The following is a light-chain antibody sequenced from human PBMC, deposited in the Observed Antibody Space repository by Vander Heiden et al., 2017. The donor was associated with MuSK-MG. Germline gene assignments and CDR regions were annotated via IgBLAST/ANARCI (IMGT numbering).Light chain of an antibody. V-gene: IGKV1-39*01. CDR1: QRISNF. J-gene: IGKJ1*01. CDR3: QQSYSGPET. Sequence: DIQLTQSPSSLFASVGDRVSITCRSSQRISNFLNWYQQKPGRAPKLVIYSASTLHSGVPSRFHGGGSGTDFTLTISKLQPEDFAIYYCQQSYSGPETFGQGTKVEIK. CDR2: SAS.